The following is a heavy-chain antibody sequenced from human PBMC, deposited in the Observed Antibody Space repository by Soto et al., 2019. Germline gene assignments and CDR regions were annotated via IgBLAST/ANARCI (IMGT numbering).Heavy chain of an antibody. CDR2: ISGSGGST. CDR3: ATGVGANRYY. CDR1: GFTFSSYA. Sequence: VSLRLSCAASGFTFSSYAMSWVRQAPGKGLEWVSAISGSGGSTYYADSVKGRFTISRDNSKNTLYLQMNSLRAEDTAVYYCATGVGANRYYWGQGTLVTVSS. D-gene: IGHD1-26*01. J-gene: IGHJ4*02. V-gene: IGHV3-23*01.